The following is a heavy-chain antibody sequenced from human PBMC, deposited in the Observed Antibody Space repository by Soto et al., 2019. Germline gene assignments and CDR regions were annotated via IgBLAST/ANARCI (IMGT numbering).Heavy chain of an antibody. J-gene: IGHJ6*02. CDR1: GLTFSFYG. CDR3: AKDFEAGYSSHYALDV. V-gene: IGHV3-30*18. D-gene: IGHD3-16*01. CDR2: ISYDGSKK. Sequence: PGGSLRLSCAASGLTFSFYGMDWVRQAPGKGLEWVAIISYDGSKKYYADSVRGRFTISRDNSKNTVYLQMNGLSPDDTAVYYCAKDFEAGYSSHYALDVWGHGTTVTVSS.